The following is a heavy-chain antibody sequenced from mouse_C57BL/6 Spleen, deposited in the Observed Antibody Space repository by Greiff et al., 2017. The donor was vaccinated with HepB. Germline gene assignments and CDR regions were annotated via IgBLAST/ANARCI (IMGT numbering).Heavy chain of an antibody. CDR2: IYPSDSET. V-gene: IGHV1-61*01. J-gene: IGHJ3*01. D-gene: IGHD2-1*01. CDR3: ARGGGNYGGAY. CDR1: GYTFTSYW. Sequence: VQLQQPGAELVRPGSSVKLSCKASGYTFTSYWMDWVKQRPGQGLEWIGNIYPSDSETHYNQKFKDKATLTVDKSSSTAYMQLSSLTSEDSAVYYCARGGGNYGGAYWGQGTLVTVSA.